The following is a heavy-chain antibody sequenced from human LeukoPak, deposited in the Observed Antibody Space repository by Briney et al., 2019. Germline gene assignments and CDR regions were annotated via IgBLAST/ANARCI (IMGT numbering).Heavy chain of an antibody. J-gene: IGHJ6*02. CDR1: GGSISSGGYY. CDR3: ASPGEGGVPAALELYGMDV. V-gene: IGHV4-31*03. Sequence: TPSQTLSLTCTVSGGSISSGGYYWSWLRQHPGKGLEWIGYIYYSGSTYYNPSLKSRVTISIDTSKNQFSLKLSSVTAADTAVYYCASPGEGGVPAALELYGMDVWGQGTTVTVSS. D-gene: IGHD2-2*01. CDR2: IYYSGST.